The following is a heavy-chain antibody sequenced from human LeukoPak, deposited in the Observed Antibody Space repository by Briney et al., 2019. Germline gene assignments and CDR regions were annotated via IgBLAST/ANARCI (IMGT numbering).Heavy chain of an antibody. Sequence: GGSLRLSCAASGFTFSSYEMNWVRQAPGKGLEWVSYISSSGSTIYYADSVKGRFTISRDNAKNSQYLQMNSLRAEDTAVYYCVGEGSYRDIANWFDPWGQGTLVTVSS. CDR2: ISSSGSTI. D-gene: IGHD3-10*01. V-gene: IGHV3-48*03. J-gene: IGHJ5*02. CDR1: GFTFSSYE. CDR3: VGEGSYRDIANWFDP.